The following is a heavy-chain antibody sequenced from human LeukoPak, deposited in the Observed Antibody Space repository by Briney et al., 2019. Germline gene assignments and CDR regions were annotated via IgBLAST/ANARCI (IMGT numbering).Heavy chain of an antibody. V-gene: IGHV4-59*01. CDR2: IYYSGST. CDR3: AKTDCSSTSCYMYAFDI. D-gene: IGHD2-2*02. CDR1: GGSISSYY. J-gene: IGHJ3*02. Sequence: SETLSLTCTVSGGSISSYYWSWIRQPPGKGLEWIGYIYYSGSTNYNPSLRSRVTISVDTSKNQFSLKLRSVTAADTAVYYCAKTDCSSTSCYMYAFDIWGQGTMVTVSS.